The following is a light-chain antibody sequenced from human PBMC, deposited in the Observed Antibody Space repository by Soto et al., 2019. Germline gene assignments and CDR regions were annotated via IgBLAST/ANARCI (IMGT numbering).Light chain of an antibody. CDR1: YNL. J-gene: IGLJ2*01. V-gene: IGLV2-23*01. CDR3: CSYAGQRVV. CDR2: EGN. Sequence: QSVLTQPASVSGSPGQSITISCTYNLVSWYQQHPGKAPKLMIYEGNKRPSGVSNRCSGSKSGNTASLTISGLQAEDEADYYCCSYAGQRVVFGGGTKLTVL.